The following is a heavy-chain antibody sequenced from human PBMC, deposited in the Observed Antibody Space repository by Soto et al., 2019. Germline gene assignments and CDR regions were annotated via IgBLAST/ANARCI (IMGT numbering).Heavy chain of an antibody. CDR1: GFTFGDYA. CDR2: IRSKAYGGTT. J-gene: IGHJ3*02. D-gene: IGHD4-17*01. V-gene: IGHV3-49*03. Sequence: GGSLRLSCTASGFTFGDYAMSWFRQAPGKGLEWVGFIRSKAYGGTTEYAASVKGRFTISRDDSKSIAYLQMNSLKTEYTAVYYCTRSGTYGDFDAFDIWGQGTMVTVSS. CDR3: TRSGTYGDFDAFDI.